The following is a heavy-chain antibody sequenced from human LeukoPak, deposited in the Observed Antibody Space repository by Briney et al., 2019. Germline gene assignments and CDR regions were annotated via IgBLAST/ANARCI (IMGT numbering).Heavy chain of an antibody. D-gene: IGHD3-22*01. Sequence: ASVKVSCKASGYTFTGYCMHWVRQAPGKGLEWMGGFDPEDGETIYAQKFQGRVTMTEDTSTDTAYMELSSLRSEDTAVYYCATDTSDYDSSGYYRRADYWGQGTLVTVSS. CDR1: GYTFTGYC. CDR2: FDPEDGET. V-gene: IGHV1-24*01. CDR3: ATDTSDYDSSGYYRRADY. J-gene: IGHJ4*02.